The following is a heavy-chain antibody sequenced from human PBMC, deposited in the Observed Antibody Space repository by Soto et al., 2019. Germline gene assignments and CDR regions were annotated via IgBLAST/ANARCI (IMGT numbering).Heavy chain of an antibody. CDR3: ARFYDRSGYYSGFDT. CDR1: GYTFTSYA. J-gene: IGHJ5*02. CDR2: INAGNGNT. Sequence: GASVKVSCKASGYTFTSYAMHWVRQAPGQRLEWMGWINAGNGNTKYSQKFQGRVTITRDTSASTAYMELSSLRSEDTAVYYCARFYDRSGYYSGFDTWGQGTLVTVSS. V-gene: IGHV1-3*01. D-gene: IGHD3-22*01.